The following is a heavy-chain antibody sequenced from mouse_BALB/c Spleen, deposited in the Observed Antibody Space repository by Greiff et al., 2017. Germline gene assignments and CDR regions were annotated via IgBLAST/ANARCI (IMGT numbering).Heavy chain of an antibody. CDR2: ISSGGST. CDR3: ARGRRYYGSSLYAMDY. Sequence: EVKVEESGGGLVKPGGSLKLSCAASGFTFSSYAMSWVRQTPEKRLEWVASISSGGSTYYPDSVKGRFTISRDNARNILYLQMSSLRSEDTAMYYCARGRRYYGSSLYAMDYWGQGTSVTVSS. D-gene: IGHD1-1*01. CDR1: GFTFSSYA. V-gene: IGHV5-6-5*01. J-gene: IGHJ4*01.